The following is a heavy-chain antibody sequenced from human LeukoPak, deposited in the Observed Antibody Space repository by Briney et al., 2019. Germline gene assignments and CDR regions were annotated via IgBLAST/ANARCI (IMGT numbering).Heavy chain of an antibody. Sequence: GGSLRLSCAASGFTFSSCSMNWVRQAPGKGLEWVSSISSSSSYIYYADSVKGRFTISRDNAKNSLYLQMNSLRAEDTAVYYCARELLRYFDLWGRGTLVTVSS. D-gene: IGHD2-15*01. J-gene: IGHJ2*01. CDR1: GFTFSSCS. CDR2: ISSSSSYI. V-gene: IGHV3-21*01. CDR3: ARELLRYFDL.